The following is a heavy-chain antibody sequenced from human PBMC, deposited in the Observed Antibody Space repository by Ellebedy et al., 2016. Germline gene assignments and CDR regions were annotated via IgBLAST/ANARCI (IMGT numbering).Heavy chain of an antibody. CDR1: GFTFSNYR. V-gene: IGHV3-7*01. CDR2: IKQDGSEK. D-gene: IGHD2-15*01. CDR3: VREVPARSFAN. Sequence: GGSLRLXCAASGFTFSNYRMSWVRQAPGKGLEWVADIKQDGSEKYYVDSVKGRFTISRDNAKNSVYLQMDRLRDEDTAVYYCVREVPARSFANWGQGTRVTVSA. J-gene: IGHJ4*02.